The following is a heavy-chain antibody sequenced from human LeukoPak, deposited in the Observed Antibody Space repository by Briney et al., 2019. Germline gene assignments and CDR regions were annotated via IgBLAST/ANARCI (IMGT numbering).Heavy chain of an antibody. CDR3: ARDQMVRAHWYFDL. J-gene: IGHJ2*01. D-gene: IGHD2-8*01. CDR1: GFTFSSYS. Sequence: GGSLRLSCAAPGFTFSSYSMNWVRQAPGKGLEWVSSISSSSSYIYYADSVKGRFTISRDNAKNSLYLQMNSLRAEDTAVYYCARDQMVRAHWYFDLWGRSTLVTVSS. CDR2: ISSSSSYI. V-gene: IGHV3-21*01.